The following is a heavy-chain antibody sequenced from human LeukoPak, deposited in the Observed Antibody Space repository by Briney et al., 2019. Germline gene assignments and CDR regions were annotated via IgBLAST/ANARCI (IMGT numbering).Heavy chain of an antibody. D-gene: IGHD3-9*01. Sequence: GASVKVSCKASGYTFTSYGISWVRQAPGQGLEWMGWISAYNGNTNYAHKLQGRVTMTTDTSTSTAYMELRSLRSDDTAVYYCAATYYDILTGIWRNFQHWGQGTLVTVSS. CDR1: GYTFTSYG. J-gene: IGHJ1*01. V-gene: IGHV1-18*01. CDR2: ISAYNGNT. CDR3: AATYYDILTGIWRNFQH.